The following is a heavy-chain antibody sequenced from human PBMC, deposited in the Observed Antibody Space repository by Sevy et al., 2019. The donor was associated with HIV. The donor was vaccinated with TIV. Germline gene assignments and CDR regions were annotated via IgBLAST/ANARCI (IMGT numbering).Heavy chain of an antibody. CDR3: ASSYYDFWSGYPTYYYYGLDV. V-gene: IGHV1-2*02. D-gene: IGHD3-3*01. CDR2: INPNSGGT. J-gene: IGHJ6*02. CDR1: GYTFTGYY. Sequence: ASVKASCKASGYTFTGYYMHWVRKTPGQGLEWMGWINPNSGGTNYAQKFQGRVTMTRDTSISTAYMELSRLRSDDTAVFYCASSYYDFWSGYPTYYYYGLDVWGQGTTVTVSS.